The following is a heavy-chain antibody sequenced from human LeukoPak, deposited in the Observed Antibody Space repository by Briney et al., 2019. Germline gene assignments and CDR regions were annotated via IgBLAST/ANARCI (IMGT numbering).Heavy chain of an antibody. V-gene: IGHV4-31*03. D-gene: IGHD3-22*01. J-gene: IGHJ1*01. Sequence: SQTLSLTCTVSGGSISSGGYYWSWIRQHPGKGLEWIGYIYYSGSTYYNPSPKSRVTISVDTSKNQFSLKLSSVTAADTAVYFCARGGDSSGYLRYFQHWGQGTLVTVSS. CDR2: IYYSGST. CDR3: ARGGDSSGYLRYFQH. CDR1: GGSISSGGYY.